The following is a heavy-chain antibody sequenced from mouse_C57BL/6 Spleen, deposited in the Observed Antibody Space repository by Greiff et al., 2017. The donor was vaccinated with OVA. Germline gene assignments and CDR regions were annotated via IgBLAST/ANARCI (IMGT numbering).Heavy chain of an antibody. V-gene: IGHV1-52*01. J-gene: IGHJ2*01. CDR1: GYTFTSYW. CDR2: IDPSDSET. CDR3: ARWDLYGSSYDY. D-gene: IGHD1-1*01. Sequence: VQLQQSGAELVRPGSSVKLSCKASGYTFTSYWMHWVKQRPIQGLEWIGNIDPSDSETHYNQKFKDKATLTVDKSSSTAYMQLSSLTSEDSAVYYCARWDLYGSSYDYWGQGTTLTVSS.